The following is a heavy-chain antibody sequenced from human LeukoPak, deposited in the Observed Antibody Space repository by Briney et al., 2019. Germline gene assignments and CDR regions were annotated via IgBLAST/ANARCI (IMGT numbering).Heavy chain of an antibody. CDR2: IYYSGST. CDR1: GGSISSYY. J-gene: IGHJ4*02. Sequence: SETLSLTCTVSGGSISSYYWSWIRQPPGKGLEWIGYIYYSGSTNYNPSLKSRVTISVDTSKNQFSLKLSSVAAADTAVYYCARGPIGYCSGGSCYQHYFDYWGQGTLVTVSS. V-gene: IGHV4-59*12. CDR3: ARGPIGYCSGGSCYQHYFDY. D-gene: IGHD2-15*01.